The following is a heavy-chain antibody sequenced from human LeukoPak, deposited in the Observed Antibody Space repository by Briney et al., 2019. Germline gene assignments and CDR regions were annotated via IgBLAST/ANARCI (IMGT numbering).Heavy chain of an antibody. CDR1: GYTFTSYG. D-gene: IGHD3-22*01. J-gene: IGHJ4*02. CDR2: FSAYNGNT. V-gene: IGHV1-18*01. CDR3: ARANYDSSGYYFDY. Sequence: ASVKVSCKASGYTFTSYGISWVRQAPGQGLEWMGWFSAYNGNTNYAQKLQGRVTMTTDTSTSTAYMELRSLRSDDTAVYYCARANYDSSGYYFDYWGQGTLVTVSS.